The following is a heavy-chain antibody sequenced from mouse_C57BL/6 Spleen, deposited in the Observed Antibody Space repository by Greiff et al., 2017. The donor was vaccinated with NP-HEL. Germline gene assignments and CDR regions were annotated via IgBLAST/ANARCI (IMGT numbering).Heavy chain of an antibody. CDR2: IYPSDSET. CDR3: ARGVPSYFDY. CDR1: GYTFTSYW. V-gene: IGHV1-61*01. Sequence: VQLQQPGAELVRPGSSVKLSCKASGYTFTSYWMDWVKQRPGQGLEWIGNIYPSDSETHYNQKFKDKATLTVDKSSSTAYMQLSSLTSEDSAVYYCARGVPSYFDYWGQGTTLTVSS. J-gene: IGHJ2*01.